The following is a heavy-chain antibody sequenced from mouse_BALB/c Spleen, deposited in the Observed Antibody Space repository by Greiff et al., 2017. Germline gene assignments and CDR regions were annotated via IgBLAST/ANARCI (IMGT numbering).Heavy chain of an antibody. D-gene: IGHD2-4*01. J-gene: IGHJ3*01. V-gene: IGHV2-9*02. CDR2: IWAGGST. CDR1: GFSLTSYG. CDR3: ARAYDYDWEFAY. Sequence: VMLVESGPGLVAPSQSLFITCTVSGFSLTSYGVHWVRQPPGKGLEWLGVIWAGGSTNYNSALMSRLSISKDNSKSQVFLKMNSLQTDDTAMYYCARAYDYDWEFAYWGQGTLVTVSA.